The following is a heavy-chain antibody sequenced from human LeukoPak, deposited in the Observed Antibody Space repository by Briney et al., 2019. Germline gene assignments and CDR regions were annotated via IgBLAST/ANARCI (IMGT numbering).Heavy chain of an antibody. V-gene: IGHV3-30*15. D-gene: IGHD3-9*01. CDR3: ARDRGELRYLDL. Sequence: GGSLRLSCVASGFAFNTQAMHWVRQAPGKGLEWLAVMSLDGSSIYYADSVRGRFTISRDNSKNTLFLQMSSLRVEDTAVYYCARDRGELRYLDLWGQGTLLTVSS. CDR1: GFAFNTQA. CDR2: MSLDGSSI. J-gene: IGHJ4*02.